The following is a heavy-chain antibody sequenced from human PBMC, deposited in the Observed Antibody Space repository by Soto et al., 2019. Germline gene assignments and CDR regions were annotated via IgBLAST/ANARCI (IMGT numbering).Heavy chain of an antibody. CDR3: ARRPYYYGSGTYSGVDV. CDR2: IYSSGAT. Sequence: QLQLQESGPGLVKPSETLSLTCTVSGGSISSSYYWGWIRQPPGKGLEWIGSIYSSGATFYNSSLTSRVTISIDTSKNQFSLRLDSVTAADTAVYYCARRPYYYGSGTYSGVDVWGQGTTVTVSS. D-gene: IGHD3-10*01. V-gene: IGHV4-39*01. J-gene: IGHJ6*02. CDR1: GGSISSSYY.